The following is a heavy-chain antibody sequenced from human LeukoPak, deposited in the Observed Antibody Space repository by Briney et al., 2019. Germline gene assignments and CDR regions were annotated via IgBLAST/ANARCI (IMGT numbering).Heavy chain of an antibody. V-gene: IGHV3-23*01. J-gene: IGHJ4*02. D-gene: IGHD6-19*01. CDR2: ISGSDYHT. CDR1: GFTFSSYD. Sequence: GGSLRLSCAASGFTFSSYDMTWLRQAPGKGLEWVSGISGSDYHTYYADSGKGRFSIARDNSKNTLYLQMDSLRGDDTAVYYWAKAAVDGWLVRYRYFDYWGQGIVVTVSS. CDR3: AKAAVDGWLVRYRYFDY.